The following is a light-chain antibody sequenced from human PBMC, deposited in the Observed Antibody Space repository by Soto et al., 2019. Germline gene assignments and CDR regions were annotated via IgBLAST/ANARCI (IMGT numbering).Light chain of an antibody. CDR2: GTS. CDR1: QSVSSSS. CDR3: QQYGNSRFT. V-gene: IGKV3-20*01. Sequence: VLTQSPGTLSSSAGDRATLSCRASQSVSSSSFAWYQQKPRQAPRLLIFGTSARATGIPDRFRGSGSGTEFTLTITRLEPEDFAVYYCQQYGNSRFTFGRGTKLEIK. J-gene: IGKJ2*01.